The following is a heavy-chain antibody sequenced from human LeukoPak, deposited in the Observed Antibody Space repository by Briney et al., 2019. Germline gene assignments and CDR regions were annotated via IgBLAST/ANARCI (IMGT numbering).Heavy chain of an antibody. CDR3: AKGPSGNQFDP. V-gene: IGHV3-30*02. J-gene: IGHJ5*02. D-gene: IGHD1-26*01. CDR1: GFTLSSNA. Sequence: GGPLRLSCAASGFTLSSNAMHWVGQAQGKGREWVAFIRYDGSNKYYADSVKGRFTISRDNSKNTLYLQMNSLRPEDTAVYYCAKGPSGNQFDPWGQGTLVTVSS. CDR2: IRYDGSNK.